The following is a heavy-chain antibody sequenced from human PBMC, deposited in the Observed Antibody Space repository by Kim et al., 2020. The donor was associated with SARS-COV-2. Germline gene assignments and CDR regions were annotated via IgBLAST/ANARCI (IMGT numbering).Heavy chain of an antibody. CDR3: AKDLRAKHSYGSGSYNYYYSRDV. J-gene: IGHJ6*02. CDR1: GFIFSTYG. V-gene: IGHV3-30*18. D-gene: IGHD3-10*01. CDR2: ISYDGSNK. Sequence: GGSLRLSCAASGFIFSTYGMHWVRQAPGKGLEWVAVISYDGSNKYYADSVKGRFTISRDNSKNTLYLQMNSLRAEDTAVYYCAKDLRAKHSYGSGSYNYYYSRDVGGRGTAVTVPS.